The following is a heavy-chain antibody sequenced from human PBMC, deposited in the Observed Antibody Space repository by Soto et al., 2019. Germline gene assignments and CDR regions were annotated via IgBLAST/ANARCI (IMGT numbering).Heavy chain of an antibody. CDR3: AREPRYCRGGSCSITGDAYDI. J-gene: IGHJ3*02. D-gene: IGHD2-15*01. Sequence: WGSLRLSCRASGFIVSNTYVNWVRQAPGKGLEWVSVISNRGDTHYADSVRGRFSLSRDISDNTLHLQMNNLRVEDTAVYYCAREPRYCRGGSCSITGDAYDIWGQGTMVSVSS. CDR1: GFIVSNTY. V-gene: IGHV3-66*01. CDR2: ISNRGDT.